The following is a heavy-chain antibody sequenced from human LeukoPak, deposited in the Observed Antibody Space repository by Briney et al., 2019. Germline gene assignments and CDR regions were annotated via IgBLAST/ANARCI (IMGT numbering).Heavy chain of an antibody. J-gene: IGHJ4*02. CDR3: ARGRVIFAS. CDR1: GGSFSGYY. CDR2: INHSGST. Sequence: SETLSLTCAAYGGSFSGYYWSWIRQPPGKGLEWIGEINHSGSTNYNPSLKSRVTISVDTSKNQFSLKLSSVTAADTAVYYCARGRVIFASWGQGTLVTVSS. V-gene: IGHV4-34*01. D-gene: IGHD2-21*01.